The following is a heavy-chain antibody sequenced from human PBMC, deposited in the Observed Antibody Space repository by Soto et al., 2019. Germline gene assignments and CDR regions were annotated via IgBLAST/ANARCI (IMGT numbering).Heavy chain of an antibody. J-gene: IGHJ5*02. CDR1: GGTFSSYS. Sequence: ASVNVSFKASGGTFSSYSISWVRQAPGQWLEWMGGIIPIFGTANYAQKFQGRVTITADESTRTAYMELSSLRSEDTAVYYCASSYGSGSRTNDHWGHGTMVTVSS. D-gene: IGHD3-10*01. V-gene: IGHV1-69*13. CDR3: ASSYGSGSRTNDH. CDR2: IIPIFGTA.